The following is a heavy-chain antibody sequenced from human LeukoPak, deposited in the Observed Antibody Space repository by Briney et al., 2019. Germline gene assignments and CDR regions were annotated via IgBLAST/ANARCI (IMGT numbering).Heavy chain of an antibody. CDR1: GGSFSGYY. CDR2: INHSGST. D-gene: IGHD3-16*01. J-gene: IGHJ4*02. CDR3: VIEGDDYVSGGFGLDY. V-gene: IGHV4-34*01. Sequence: SETLSLTCAVYGGSFSGYYWSWIRQPPGKGLEWIGEINHSGSTNYNPSLKSRVTISVDTSKNQFTLKLSSVTAADTAVYYCVIEGDDYVSGGFGLDYWGQGTLVTVSS.